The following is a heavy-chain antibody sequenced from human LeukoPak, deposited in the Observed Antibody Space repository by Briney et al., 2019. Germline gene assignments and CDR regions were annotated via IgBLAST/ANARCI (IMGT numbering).Heavy chain of an antibody. CDR1: GFTFNNYW. V-gene: IGHV3-74*01. J-gene: IGHJ4*02. CDR3: TRDNGGMDS. Sequence: GGSLRLSCAASGFTFNNYWMHWVRHAPGKGLVWVSHINTDGSATNYADSVKGRFTISRDNAKNTLYLQMDSLGAEDTAVYYCTRDNGGMDSWGRGTLVTVSS. CDR2: INTDGSAT. D-gene: IGHD7-27*01.